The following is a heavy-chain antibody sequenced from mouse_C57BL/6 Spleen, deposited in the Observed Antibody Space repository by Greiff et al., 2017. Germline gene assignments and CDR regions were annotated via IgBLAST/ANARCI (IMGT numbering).Heavy chain of an antibody. CDR1: GYTFTSYW. CDR2: IDPSDSYT. CDR3: ARGDDCYCASY. D-gene: IGHD2-3*01. J-gene: IGHJ3*01. Sequence: QVQLQQPGAELVKPGASVKLSCKASGYTFTSYWMHWVKQRPGQGLEWIGEIDPSDSYTNYNQKFKGKATLTVDKSSSTAYMQLSSLTSEDSAVYYCARGDDCYCASYWGQGTLGLVSA. V-gene: IGHV1-69*02.